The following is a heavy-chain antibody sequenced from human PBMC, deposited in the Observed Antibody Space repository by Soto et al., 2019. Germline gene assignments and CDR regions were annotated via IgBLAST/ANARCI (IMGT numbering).Heavy chain of an antibody. V-gene: IGHV3-30*18. CDR2: ISYDGSNK. CDR3: AKAFKPFGDLEYYFDY. CDR1: GFTFSSYG. Sequence: GGSLRLSCAASGFTFSSYGMHWIRQAPGKGLEWVAVISYDGSNKYYADSVKGRFTISRDNSKNTLYLQMNSLRAEDTAVYYCAKAFKPFGDLEYYFDYWGQGTLVTVSS. J-gene: IGHJ4*02. D-gene: IGHD4-17*01.